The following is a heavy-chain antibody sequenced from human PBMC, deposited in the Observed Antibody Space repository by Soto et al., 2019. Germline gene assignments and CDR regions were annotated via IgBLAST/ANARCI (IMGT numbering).Heavy chain of an antibody. CDR2: ISYEGSNK. Sequence: QVQLVESGGGVVQPGRSLRLSCAASGFTFSSYGMHWVRQAPGKGLEWVAIISYEGSNKYYADSVKGRFTISRDNSMNTLYLQMNSLRAEDTAVYCCAKDHSAYGVWGAYFDYWGQGTLVTVSS. J-gene: IGHJ4*02. CDR3: AKDHSAYGVWGAYFDY. D-gene: IGHD5-12*01. V-gene: IGHV3-30*18. CDR1: GFTFSSYG.